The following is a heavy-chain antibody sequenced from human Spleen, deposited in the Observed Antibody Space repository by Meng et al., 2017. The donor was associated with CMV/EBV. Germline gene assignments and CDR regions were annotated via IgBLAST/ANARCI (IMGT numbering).Heavy chain of an antibody. J-gene: IGHJ4*02. CDR1: GFTFSSYA. CDR3: AKDQDEYCSGTSCYLPDY. D-gene: IGHD2-2*01. CDR2: ISGSGGST. V-gene: IGHV3-23*01. Sequence: GESLKISCAASGFTFSSYAMSWVRQAPGKGLEWVSAISGSGGSTYYADSVKGRFTISRDNSKNTLYLQMNSLRAEDTAVYYCAKDQDEYCSGTSCYLPDYWGQGTLVTVSS.